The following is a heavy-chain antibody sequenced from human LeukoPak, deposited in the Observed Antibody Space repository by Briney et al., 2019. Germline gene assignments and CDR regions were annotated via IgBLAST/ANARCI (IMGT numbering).Heavy chain of an antibody. CDR1: GFTVSSNY. J-gene: IGHJ3*02. Sequence: GGSLRLSCAASGFTVSSNYMSWVRQALGKGLEWVSVIYSGGSTYYADSVKGRFTISRDNSKNTLYLQMNSLRAEDTAVYYCARETEWELVPSGAFEIWGQGTMVTVSS. V-gene: IGHV3-53*01. D-gene: IGHD1-26*01. CDR3: ARETEWELVPSGAFEI. CDR2: IYSGGST.